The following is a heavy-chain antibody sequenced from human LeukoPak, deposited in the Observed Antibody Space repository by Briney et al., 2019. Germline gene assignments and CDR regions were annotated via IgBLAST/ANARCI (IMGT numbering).Heavy chain of an antibody. CDR1: SGSISSSSYY. J-gene: IGHJ4*02. CDR3: ARGPDTAMVTVFYFDY. D-gene: IGHD5-18*01. Sequence: SETLSLTCTVSSGSISSSSYYWGWIRQPPGKGLEWIGSIYYSGSTYYNPSLKSRVTISVDTSKNQFSLKLSSVTAADTAVYYCARGPDTAMVTVFYFDYWGQGTLVTVSS. V-gene: IGHV4-39*07. CDR2: IYYSGST.